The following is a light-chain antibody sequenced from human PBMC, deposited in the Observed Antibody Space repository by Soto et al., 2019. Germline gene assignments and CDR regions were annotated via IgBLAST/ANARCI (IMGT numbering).Light chain of an antibody. Sequence: EIVFTQSPVTLSLSPGERATLSCRTSQSISSSYLAWYQQKPGQPPRLLIYGASSRATGIPDRFSGSGSGTDFTLTISSLEPEDFAVYYCQQYNNWPPITVGQGTRLEIK. CDR1: QSISSSY. CDR3: QQYNNWPPIT. V-gene: IGKV3-20*01. CDR2: GAS. J-gene: IGKJ5*01.